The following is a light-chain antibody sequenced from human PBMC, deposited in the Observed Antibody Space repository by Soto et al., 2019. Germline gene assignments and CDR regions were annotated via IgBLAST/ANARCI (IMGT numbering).Light chain of an antibody. CDR1: QSLVSSNGNTF. V-gene: IGKV2-30*01. J-gene: IGKJ1*01. Sequence: DVVMTQSPLSLPVTLGQPASISCRSSQSLVSSNGNTFLIWFQQRPGQSPRRLIYKVSNRDSAVPDRFTGSGSGTDFTLEISRVEVEDVGVYYCMQATPWPWTFGQGTKVEIK. CDR3: MQATPWPWT. CDR2: KVS.